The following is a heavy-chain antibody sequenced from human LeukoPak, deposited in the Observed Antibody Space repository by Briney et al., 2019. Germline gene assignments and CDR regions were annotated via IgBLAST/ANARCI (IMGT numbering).Heavy chain of an antibody. CDR2: INPSGGST. D-gene: IGHD2-2*01. Sequence: ASVKVSCKASGYTFTSYYMHWVRQAPGQGREWRGIINPSGGSTSYAQKFQGRVTMTRDTSTSTVYMELSSFRSEATAVYYCARDLNIVVVPAAMSTWFDPWGQGTLVTVSS. CDR1: GYTFTSYY. CDR3: ARDLNIVVVPAAMSTWFDP. V-gene: IGHV1-46*03. J-gene: IGHJ5*02.